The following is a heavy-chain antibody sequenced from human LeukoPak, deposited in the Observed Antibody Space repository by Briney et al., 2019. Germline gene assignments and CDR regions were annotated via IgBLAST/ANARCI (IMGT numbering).Heavy chain of an antibody. CDR1: GFTVSSNY. V-gene: IGHV3-53*01. Sequence: PGGSLRLSCAASGFTVSSNYMSWVRQAPGKGLEWVSVIYSGGSTYYADSVKGRFTISRDNSKDTLYLQMNSLRAEDTAVYYCAREVVRTYYDSSGYYLDWGQGTLVTVSS. CDR2: IYSGGST. CDR3: AREVVRTYYDSSGYYLD. J-gene: IGHJ4*02. D-gene: IGHD3-22*01.